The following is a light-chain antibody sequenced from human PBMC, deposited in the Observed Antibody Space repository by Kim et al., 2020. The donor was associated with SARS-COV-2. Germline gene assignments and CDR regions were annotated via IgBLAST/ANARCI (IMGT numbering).Light chain of an antibody. V-gene: IGLV2-14*03. CDR1: SSDVGGSEY. CDR2: DVS. J-gene: IGLJ3*02. Sequence: GQWITISCTGTSSDVGGSEYVSWYQQYPGKAPKLLLYDVSDRPSGVSNRFSGSKSGNTASLTISGLQAEDEADYYCSSYTTTDTLVFGGGTQLTVL. CDR3: SSYTTTDTLV.